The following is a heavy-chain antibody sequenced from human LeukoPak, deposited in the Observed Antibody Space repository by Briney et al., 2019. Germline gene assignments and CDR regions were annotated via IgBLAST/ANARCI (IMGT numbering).Heavy chain of an antibody. J-gene: IGHJ3*02. Sequence: SVKVSCTASGGTFSSYAISWVRQAPGQGLEWMGRIIPIFGIANYAQKFQGRVTITANKSTSTAYMELSSLRSEDTAVYYCARGWGSGAFDIWGQGTMVTVSS. D-gene: IGHD3-16*01. V-gene: IGHV1-69*04. CDR3: ARGWGSGAFDI. CDR1: GGTFSSYA. CDR2: IIPIFGIA.